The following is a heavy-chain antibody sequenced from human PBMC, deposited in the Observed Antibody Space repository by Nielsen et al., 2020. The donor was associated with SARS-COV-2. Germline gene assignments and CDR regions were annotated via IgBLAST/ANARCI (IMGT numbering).Heavy chain of an antibody. CDR3: VRRVVGGTGFEY. V-gene: IGHV3-21*01. J-gene: IGHJ4*02. CDR2: ISRDSGET. D-gene: IGHD6-19*01. Sequence: GESLKISCAASGFSFSNYAMNWVRQAPGKGLEWVSSISRDSGETYYAGSVKGRFTTSRDNAKDSLYLQMNSLRAEDTAVYYCVRRVVGGTGFEYWGQGTLVTVSS. CDR1: GFSFSNYA.